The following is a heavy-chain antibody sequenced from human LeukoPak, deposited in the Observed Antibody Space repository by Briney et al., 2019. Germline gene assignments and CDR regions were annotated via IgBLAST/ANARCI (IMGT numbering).Heavy chain of an antibody. CDR3: ARAGNGGYTIYYYYGMDV. Sequence: HPGGSLRLSCAASGFTFSSYVMHWVRQAPGKGLEWVAVISYDGSNKYYADSVKGRFTISRDNSKNTLYLQMNSLRAEDTAVYYCARAGNGGYTIYYYYGMDVWGQGTTVTVSS. CDR1: GFTFSSYV. D-gene: IGHD2-8*01. CDR2: ISYDGSNK. J-gene: IGHJ6*02. V-gene: IGHV3-30-3*01.